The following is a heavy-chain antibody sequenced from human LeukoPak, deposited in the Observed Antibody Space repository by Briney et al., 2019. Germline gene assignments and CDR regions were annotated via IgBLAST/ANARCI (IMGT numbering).Heavy chain of an antibody. J-gene: IGHJ4*02. CDR3: ARFQFTDGYNFRIGY. Sequence: SVKVSCKASGYTFTSYYMHWVRQAPGQGLEWMGIINPSGGSTSYAQKFQGRVTMTRDTSTSTVYMELSSLRSEDAAVYYCARFQFTDGYNFRIGYWGQGTLVTVSS. CDR1: GYTFTSYY. D-gene: IGHD5-24*01. V-gene: IGHV1-46*01. CDR2: INPSGGST.